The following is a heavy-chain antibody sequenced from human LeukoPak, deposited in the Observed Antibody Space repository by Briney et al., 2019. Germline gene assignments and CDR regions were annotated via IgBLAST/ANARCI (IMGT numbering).Heavy chain of an antibody. Sequence: PSETLSLTCAVYGGSFSGYYWSWIRQPPGKGLEWIGEINHSGSTNYNPSLKSRVTISVDTSKNQFSLKLSSVTAADTAVYYCARGLSQRITIFSPNWFDPWGQGTLVTVSS. J-gene: IGHJ5*02. V-gene: IGHV4-34*01. CDR3: ARGLSQRITIFSPNWFDP. CDR1: GGSFSGYY. CDR2: INHSGST. D-gene: IGHD3-3*01.